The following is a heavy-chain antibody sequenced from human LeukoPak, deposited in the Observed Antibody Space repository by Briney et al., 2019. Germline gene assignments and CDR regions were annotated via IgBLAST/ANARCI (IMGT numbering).Heavy chain of an antibody. CDR1: GFTVSSNY. CDR3: SRGSGWLSVY. J-gene: IGHJ4*02. V-gene: IGHV3-71*01. Sequence: GRSLRLSCAASGFTVSSNYMSWVRQAPGKGLEWIGFISGGTTEYAASVKGRFTISRDDSTSIAYLQMNSLTTEDTAVYYRSRGSGWLSVYWGQGTLVTVSS. D-gene: IGHD6-19*01. CDR2: ISGGTT.